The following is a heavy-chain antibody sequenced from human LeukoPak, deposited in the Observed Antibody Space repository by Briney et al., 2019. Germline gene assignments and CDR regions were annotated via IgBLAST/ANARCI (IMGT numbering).Heavy chain of an antibody. V-gene: IGHV4-39*07. J-gene: IGHJ5*02. D-gene: IGHD2-15*01. CDR3: ARDGRGGGGLNWFDP. CDR2: MYYSGST. CDR1: GGSISSSSYY. Sequence: SETLSLTCSVSGGSISSSSYYWGWIRQPPGKGLEWIGSMYYSGSTYYNPSLKSRVTISVDTSKNQFSLKLSSVTAADTAVYYCARDGRGGGGLNWFDPWGQGALVTVSS.